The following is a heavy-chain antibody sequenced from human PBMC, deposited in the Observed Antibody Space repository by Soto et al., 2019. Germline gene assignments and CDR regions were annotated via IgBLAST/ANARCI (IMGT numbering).Heavy chain of an antibody. CDR2: IYPGDSDT. CDR1: GYSFTSYW. Sequence: GESLKISCKGSGYSFTSYWSGWVRQMPGKGLEWMGIIYPGDSDTRYSPSFQGQVTISADTPISTAYLPWSSLKASDTAMYYCARHGPFLVVTPNKHRPTLYGMDFWGQGTTVTVSS. D-gene: IGHD2-21*02. J-gene: IGHJ6*02. V-gene: IGHV5-51*01. CDR3: ARHGPFLVVTPNKHRPTLYGMDF.